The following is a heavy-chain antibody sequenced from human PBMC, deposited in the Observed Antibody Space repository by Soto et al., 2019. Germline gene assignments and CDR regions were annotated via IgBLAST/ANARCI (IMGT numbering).Heavy chain of an antibody. Sequence: QVQLVESGGGVVQPGRSLRLSCAASGFTFSSYGMHWVRQAPGKGLEWVAVIWYDGSNKYYADSVKGRFSISRDNSKNTLHPQMNCMRAEDTSMYYCARGSSFFCSSTSCYIGYYMDVWGKGTTVTVS. D-gene: IGHD2-2*02. J-gene: IGHJ6*03. V-gene: IGHV3-33*01. CDR1: GFTFSSYG. CDR3: ARGSSFFCSSTSCYIGYYMDV. CDR2: IWYDGSNK.